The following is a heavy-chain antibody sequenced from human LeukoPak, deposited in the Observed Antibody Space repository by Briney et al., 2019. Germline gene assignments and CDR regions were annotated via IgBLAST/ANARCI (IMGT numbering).Heavy chain of an antibody. Sequence: GGSLRLSCAASGFTFSSYAMSWVRQAPGKGLEWVSAISGSGGSTYYADSVKGRFTISRDNSKNTLYLQMNSLRAEDTAVYYCAKDLRGYSGYEIDYWGQGTLVTVSS. J-gene: IGHJ4*02. CDR1: GFTFSSYA. CDR2: ISGSGGST. V-gene: IGHV3-23*01. CDR3: AKDLRGYSGYEIDY. D-gene: IGHD5-12*01.